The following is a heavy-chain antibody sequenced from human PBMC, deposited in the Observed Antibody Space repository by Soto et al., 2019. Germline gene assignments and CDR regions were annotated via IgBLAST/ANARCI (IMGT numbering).Heavy chain of an antibody. Sequence: GGSLRLSCAASGFTFSSYGMHWVRQAPGKGLEWVAVISYDGSNKYYADSVKGRFTISRDNSKNTLYLQMNSLRAEDTAVYYCAKRAPNYYYDSSGPLGAFDIWGQGTMVTVS. CDR3: AKRAPNYYYDSSGPLGAFDI. D-gene: IGHD3-22*01. J-gene: IGHJ3*02. CDR2: ISYDGSNK. V-gene: IGHV3-30*18. CDR1: GFTFSSYG.